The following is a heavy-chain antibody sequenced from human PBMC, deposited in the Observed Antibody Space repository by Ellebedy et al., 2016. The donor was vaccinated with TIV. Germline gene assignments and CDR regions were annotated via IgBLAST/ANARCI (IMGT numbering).Heavy chain of an antibody. CDR1: GFTFSSYA. CDR3: RPGHYSDA. V-gene: IGHV3-23*01. CDR2: ISGSGGST. Sequence: GESLKISXAASGFTFSSYAMSWVRQAPGKGLEWVSAISGSGGSTYYADSVKGRFTISRDNSENTVYLQMNSLRSEDTAVYYCRPGHYSDAWGQGTLVTVSS. J-gene: IGHJ4*02.